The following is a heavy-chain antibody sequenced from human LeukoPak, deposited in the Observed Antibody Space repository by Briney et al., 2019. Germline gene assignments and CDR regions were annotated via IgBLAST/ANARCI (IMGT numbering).Heavy chain of an antibody. J-gene: IGHJ4*02. V-gene: IGHV5-51*01. CDR3: ARLGEYYGSGSYYEYYFDY. Sequence: GESLKISCKGSGYSFTSYWIGWVRQMPGKGLEWMGIIYPGDSDTRYSPSFQGQVTISADKSISTAYLQSSSLKASDTAMYYCARLGEYYGSGSYYEYYFDYWGQGTLVTVSS. D-gene: IGHD3-10*01. CDR1: GYSFTSYW. CDR2: IYPGDSDT.